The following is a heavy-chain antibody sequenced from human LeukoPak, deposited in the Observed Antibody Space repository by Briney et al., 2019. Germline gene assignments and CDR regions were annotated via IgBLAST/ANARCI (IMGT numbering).Heavy chain of an antibody. V-gene: IGHV1-3*01. D-gene: IGHD3-22*01. CDR2: INAGNGNT. CDR1: GYTFTSYA. J-gene: IGHJ4*02. CDR3: ARDLPQYYYDSSGYFDY. Sequence: GASVKVSCKASGYTFTSYAMHWVRQAPGQRLKWMGWINAGNGNTKYSQKFQGRVTITRDTSASTAYMELSSLRSEDTAVYYCARDLPQYYYDSSGYFDYWGQGTLVTVSS.